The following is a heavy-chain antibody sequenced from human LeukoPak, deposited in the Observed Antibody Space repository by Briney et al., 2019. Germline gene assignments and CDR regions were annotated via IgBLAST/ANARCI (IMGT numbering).Heavy chain of an antibody. CDR2: IYPAVSDT. D-gene: IGHD3-10*01. Sequence: GESLKISCEASGYYFTNYWIGWARQRPGKGLEWMGIIYPAVSDTKYSPSLQGQVTISADKSISTAYLQWSSLKASDTAMYYCARLRKGWFGNLSFDYWGQGTTLTVSS. V-gene: IGHV5-51*01. CDR3: ARLRKGWFGNLSFDY. CDR1: GYYFTNYW. J-gene: IGHJ4*02.